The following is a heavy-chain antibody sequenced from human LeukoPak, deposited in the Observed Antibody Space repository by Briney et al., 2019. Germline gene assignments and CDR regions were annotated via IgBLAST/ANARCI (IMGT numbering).Heavy chain of an antibody. J-gene: IGHJ4*02. V-gene: IGHV3-48*01. CDR2: IGSSSSTI. D-gene: IGHD1-26*01. CDR3: ARARYSGSYWIFDY. Sequence: GGSLRLSCAASGFTFSSYSMNWVRQAPGKGLEWVSYIGSSSSTIYYADSVKGRFTISRDNAKNSLYLQMNSLRAEDTAVYYCARARYSGSYWIFDYWGQGTLVTVSS. CDR1: GFTFSSYS.